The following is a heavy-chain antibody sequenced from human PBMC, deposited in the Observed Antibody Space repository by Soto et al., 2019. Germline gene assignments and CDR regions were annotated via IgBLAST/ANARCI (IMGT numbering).Heavy chain of an antibody. V-gene: IGHV3-49*03. CDR1: GFTFGDYA. CDR3: TRDRPYDILTGYPPYYYYMDV. D-gene: IGHD3-9*01. Sequence: GGSLRLSCTASGFTFGDYAMSWFRQAPGKGLEWVGFIRSKAYGGTTEYAASVKGRFTISRDDSKSIAYLQMNSLKTEDTAVYYCTRDRPYDILTGYPPYYYYMDVWGKGTTVTVSS. CDR2: IRSKAYGGTT. J-gene: IGHJ6*03.